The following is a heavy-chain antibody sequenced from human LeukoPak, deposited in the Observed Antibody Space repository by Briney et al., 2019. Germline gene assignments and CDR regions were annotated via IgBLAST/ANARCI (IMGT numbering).Heavy chain of an antibody. CDR2: LSHSGST. J-gene: IGHJ5*02. CDR3: ASSSSSWYEGWFDP. CDR1: GGSVSSYY. D-gene: IGHD6-13*01. V-gene: IGHV4-59*02. Sequence: SETLSLTCTVSGGSVSSYYWSWIRRPPGRGLEWIAYLSHSGSTDSNPSLTSRVTTLVDTSKNQFSLKLTSVAAADTAVYHCASSSSSWYEGWFDPWGQGTLVTVSS.